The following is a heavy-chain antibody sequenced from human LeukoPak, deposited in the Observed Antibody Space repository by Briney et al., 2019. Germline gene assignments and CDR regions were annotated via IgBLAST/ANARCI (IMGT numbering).Heavy chain of an antibody. Sequence: GGSLGLSCAASGFTFSGSAMHWVRQASGKGLEWVGRIRSKANSYATAYAASVKGRFTISRDDSKNTAYLQMNSLKTEDTVVYYCTSLSSYYYYGMDVWGQGTTVTVSS. CDR1: GFTFSGSA. J-gene: IGHJ6*02. V-gene: IGHV3-73*01. CDR2: IRSKANSYAT. CDR3: TSLSSYYYYGMDV.